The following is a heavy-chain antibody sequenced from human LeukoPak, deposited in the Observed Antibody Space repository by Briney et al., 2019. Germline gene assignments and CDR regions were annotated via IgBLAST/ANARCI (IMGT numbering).Heavy chain of an antibody. D-gene: IGHD6-13*01. CDR1: GGTFSSYA. CDR2: IIPIFGTA. Sequence: ASVKVSCEASGGTFSSYAISWVRQAPGQGLEWMGGIIPIFGTANYAQKFQGRVTITADESTSTAYMELSSLRSEDTAVYYCTIAAAGYNWFDPWGQGTLVTVSS. V-gene: IGHV1-69*13. J-gene: IGHJ5*02. CDR3: TIAAAGYNWFDP.